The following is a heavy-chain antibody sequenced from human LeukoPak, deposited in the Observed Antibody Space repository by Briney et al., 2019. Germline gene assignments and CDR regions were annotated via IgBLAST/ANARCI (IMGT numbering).Heavy chain of an antibody. CDR1: GFTFSSYA. CDR3: ARGDSSSWYYFDY. D-gene: IGHD6-13*01. Sequence: GGSLRLSCAASGFTFSSYAMNWVRQAPGKGLEWVSAFSGDGGSTYYADSVKGRFTISRDNAKNSLYLQMNSLRAEDTAVYYCARGDSSSWYYFDYWGQGTLVTVSS. V-gene: IGHV3-23*01. J-gene: IGHJ4*02. CDR2: FSGDGGST.